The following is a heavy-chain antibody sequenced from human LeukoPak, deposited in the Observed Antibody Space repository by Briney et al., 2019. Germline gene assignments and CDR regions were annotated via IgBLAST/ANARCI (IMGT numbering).Heavy chain of an antibody. D-gene: IGHD3-22*01. Sequence: QPGGALRLSCAASGFTFSTYSMNWVRQAPGKGLEWISYISSSSSTIYYADSVKGRFTISRDNAKNSLYLQMNSLRDEDTAVYYCAGSHNYYDSSGYYFLDYWGQGTLVTVSS. CDR3: AGSHNYYDSSGYYFLDY. CDR1: GFTFSTYS. J-gene: IGHJ4*02. CDR2: ISSSSSTI. V-gene: IGHV3-48*02.